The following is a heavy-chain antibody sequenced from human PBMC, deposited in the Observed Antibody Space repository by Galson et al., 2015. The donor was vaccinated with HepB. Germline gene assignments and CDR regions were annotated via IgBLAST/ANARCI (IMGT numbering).Heavy chain of an antibody. Sequence: SGGTFSSYAISWVRQAPGQGLEWMGGIIPIFGTANYAQKFQGRVTITADESTSTAYMELSSLRSEDTAVYYCARGLKQLWSDDAFDIWGQGTMVTVSS. CDR2: IIPIFGTA. CDR3: ARGLKQLWSDDAFDI. D-gene: IGHD5-18*01. CDR1: GGTFSSYA. V-gene: IGHV1-69*01. J-gene: IGHJ3*02.